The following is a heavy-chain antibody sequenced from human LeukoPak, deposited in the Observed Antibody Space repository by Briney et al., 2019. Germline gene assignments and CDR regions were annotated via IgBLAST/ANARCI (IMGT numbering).Heavy chain of an antibody. J-gene: IGHJ5*02. V-gene: IGHV3-30*02. D-gene: IGHD5-24*01. CDR1: GFTFGSYG. CDR3: ARDNSVRDEAWWFNP. CDR2: IRSDGSNK. Sequence: GGSLRLSCAASGFTFGSYGMHWVRQAPGKGLEWVTFIRSDGSNKYYADSVKGRFTISRDNSKNTLYLQMNTLRSEDTAVYYCARDNSVRDEAWWFNPWGQGTLVTVSS.